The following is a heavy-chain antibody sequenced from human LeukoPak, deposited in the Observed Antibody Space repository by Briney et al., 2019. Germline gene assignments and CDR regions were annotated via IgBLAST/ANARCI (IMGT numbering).Heavy chain of an antibody. CDR3: ARESGYSWFDP. CDR1: GGSISSYY. CDR2: IYFSGST. J-gene: IGHJ5*02. D-gene: IGHD6-13*01. Sequence: SETLSLTCTVSGGSISSYYWSWIRQPPGKGLEYIGYIYFSGSTNYNPSLKSRVTISVDTSKNQFSLKLSSVTAADTAMYYCARESGYSWFDPWGQGTLVTVSS. V-gene: IGHV4-59*12.